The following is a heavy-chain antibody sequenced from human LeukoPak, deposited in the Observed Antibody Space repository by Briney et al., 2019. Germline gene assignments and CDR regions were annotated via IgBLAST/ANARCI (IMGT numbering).Heavy chain of an antibody. J-gene: IGHJ5*02. D-gene: IGHD2-15*01. CDR2: INPSGGST. V-gene: IGHV1-46*01. CDR1: GYTFTNYY. Sequence: ASVKVSCKASGYTFTNYYMHWVRQAPGQGLEWMGMINPSGGSTSYAQKFQGRVTMTTDTSTSTAYMELRSLRSDDTAVYYCARDIVVVVAATWFDPWGQGTLVTVSS. CDR3: ARDIVVVVAATWFDP.